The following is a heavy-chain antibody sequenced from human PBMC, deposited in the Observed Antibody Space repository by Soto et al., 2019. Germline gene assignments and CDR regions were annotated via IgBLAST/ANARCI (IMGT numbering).Heavy chain of an antibody. CDR1: GDSVSSNSAA. V-gene: IGHV6-1*01. J-gene: IGHJ4*01. CDR2: TYYRSKWYN. Sequence: SQTLSLTCAISGDSVSSNSAAWSWIRQSPSRGLEWLGRTYYRSKWYNGYAVSVKSRITINPDTSKNQSSLQLKSVTPEDTAVYYCVGQSAAGALDFWGQGTPVTVSS. CDR3: VGQSAAGALDF. D-gene: IGHD6-19*01.